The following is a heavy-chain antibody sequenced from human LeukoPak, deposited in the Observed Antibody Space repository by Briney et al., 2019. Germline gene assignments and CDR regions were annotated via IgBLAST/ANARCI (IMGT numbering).Heavy chain of an antibody. J-gene: IGHJ6*03. Sequence: AETLSLTCAVYGGSFSGYYWSWIRQSPGKGLEWIGEINHSGSTNYNPSLKSRVTISVDTSKDQFSLKVNSVTAADTAVYYCARAPGNDYYPYYYMDVWGKGTTVTVSS. V-gene: IGHV4-34*01. D-gene: IGHD4/OR15-4a*01. CDR2: INHSGST. CDR3: ARAPGNDYYPYYYMDV. CDR1: GGSFSGYY.